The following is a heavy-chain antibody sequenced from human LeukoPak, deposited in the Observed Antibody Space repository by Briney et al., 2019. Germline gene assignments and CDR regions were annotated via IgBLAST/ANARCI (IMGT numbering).Heavy chain of an antibody. Sequence: GGSLRLSCAASGFTFSSYGMHWVRQAPGKGLEWVALISYDGSNEYYADSVRGRFTISRDNSKFTLYMQMNSLRAEDTAVYYCARVRAGYCASTSCYTGMDVWGQGTTVTVSS. CDR2: ISYDGSNE. CDR3: ARVRAGYCASTSCYTGMDV. CDR1: GFTFSSYG. D-gene: IGHD2-2*01. J-gene: IGHJ6*02. V-gene: IGHV3-30*03.